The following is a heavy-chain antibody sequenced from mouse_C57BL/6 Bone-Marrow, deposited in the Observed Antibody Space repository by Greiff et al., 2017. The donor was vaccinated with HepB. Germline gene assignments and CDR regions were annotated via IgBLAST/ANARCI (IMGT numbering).Heavy chain of an antibody. Sequence: EVQGVESGGELVKPGGSLKLSCAASGFTFSSYGMPWVRQTPDKWLEWVATISSGGSYTYYPDSVKGRFTISRDNAKNTLYLQMSSLKSEDTAMYYCARREDYDGGYFDVWGTGTTVTVSS. CDR1: GFTFSSYG. CDR3: ARREDYDGGYFDV. J-gene: IGHJ1*03. D-gene: IGHD2-4*01. CDR2: ISSGGSYT. V-gene: IGHV5-6*01.